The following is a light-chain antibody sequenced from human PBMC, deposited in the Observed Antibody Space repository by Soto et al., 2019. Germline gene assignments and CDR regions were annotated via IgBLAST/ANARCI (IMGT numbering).Light chain of an antibody. V-gene: IGLV1-44*01. J-gene: IGLJ2*01. CDR3: AAWDDSLNGSVV. Sequence: QSVLTQPPSASGTPGQRVTISCSGSSSNIGSNTVNWYQQLPGTAPKLLIYSNNQRHSGVPDRFSGPKSGTSASLAISGLQSEDEADYYCAAWDDSLNGSVVFGGGTKLTVL. CDR2: SNN. CDR1: SSNIGSNT.